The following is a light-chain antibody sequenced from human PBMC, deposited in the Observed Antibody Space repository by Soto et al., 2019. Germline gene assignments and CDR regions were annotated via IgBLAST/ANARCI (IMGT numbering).Light chain of an antibody. CDR1: SSDVGGYNY. CDR3: CSYATSNTRQIA. CDR2: DVS. V-gene: IGLV2-14*01. Sequence: QSVLPQPASVSGSPGQSITISCTGTSSDVGGYNYVSWYQQHPGKAPKFMIYDVSNRPSGVSNRFSGSKSGNTASLTISGLQAEDEADYYCCSYATSNTRQIAFGTGTKVTVL. J-gene: IGLJ1*01.